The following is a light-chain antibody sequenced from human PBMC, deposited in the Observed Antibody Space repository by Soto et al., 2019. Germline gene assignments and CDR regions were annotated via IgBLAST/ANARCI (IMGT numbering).Light chain of an antibody. CDR1: QDISNW. V-gene: IGKV1-12*01. J-gene: IGKJ2*01. CDR3: QQANGFPYT. Sequence: EIQMTQSPSSVSASVGDRVTMTCRASQDISNWLAWYQQKPGKAPKLLIYAASSLQTGVPPRFSGSGSGTDFTLTISSLQPEDFATYFCQQANGFPYTFGQGTKLEIK. CDR2: AAS.